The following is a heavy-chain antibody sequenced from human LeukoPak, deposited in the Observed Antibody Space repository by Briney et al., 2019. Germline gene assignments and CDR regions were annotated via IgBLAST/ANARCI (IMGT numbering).Heavy chain of an antibody. Sequence: ASVKVSCKASGYTFTSYGISWVRQAPGQGLEWMGWISAYNGNTNYAQKLQGRVTMTTDTSTSTAYMELRSVRSDDTAVYYCARSGLLAATYGFDPWGQGTLVTVSS. J-gene: IGHJ5*02. CDR3: ARSGLLAATYGFDP. CDR1: GYTFTSYG. CDR2: ISAYNGNT. V-gene: IGHV1-18*01. D-gene: IGHD2-15*01.